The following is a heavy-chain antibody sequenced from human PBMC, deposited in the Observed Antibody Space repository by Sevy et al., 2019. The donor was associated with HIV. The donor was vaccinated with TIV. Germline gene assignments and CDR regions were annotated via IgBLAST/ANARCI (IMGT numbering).Heavy chain of an antibody. CDR2: IYYSGST. V-gene: IGHV4-59*01. CDR3: ARDQGSSSWYGNNYGMDV. D-gene: IGHD6-13*01. CDR1: GGSISSYY. Sequence: SETLSLTCTVSGGSISSYYWSWIRQPPGKGLEWTGYIYYSGSTNYNPSLKSRVTISVDTSKNQFSLKLSSVTAADTAVYYCARDQGSSSWYGNNYGMDVWGQGTTVTVSS. J-gene: IGHJ6*02.